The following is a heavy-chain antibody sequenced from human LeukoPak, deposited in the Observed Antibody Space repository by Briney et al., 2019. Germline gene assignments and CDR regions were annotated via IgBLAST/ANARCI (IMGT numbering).Heavy chain of an antibody. CDR2: IYYTGST. D-gene: IGHD2-15*01. J-gene: IGHJ1*01. CDR3: ARDMGLVAASEYFQQ. Sequence: SETLSLTCAVSGVSINNYYWSWIRQPPGKGLEWIGNIYYTGSTTHNSSLKSRVTISVDTSKNQFSLSLSSVTAADTAVYYCARDMGLVAASEYFQQWGQGTLVTVSS. V-gene: IGHV4-59*01. CDR1: GVSINNYY.